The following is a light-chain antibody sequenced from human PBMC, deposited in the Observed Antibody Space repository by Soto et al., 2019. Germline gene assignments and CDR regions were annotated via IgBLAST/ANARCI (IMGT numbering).Light chain of an antibody. V-gene: IGLV2-14*01. CDR1: SSDVGGYNY. CDR2: EVS. CDR3: SSYTSNTTPYV. J-gene: IGLJ1*01. Sequence: QSVLTQPASVSGSPGQSITISCTGTSSDVGGYNYVSWYQHHPGKAPKLIIYEVSYRPSGVSNRFSASKSGNTASLTISGLKAEDEADYYCSSYTSNTTPYVFGTGTKVTVL.